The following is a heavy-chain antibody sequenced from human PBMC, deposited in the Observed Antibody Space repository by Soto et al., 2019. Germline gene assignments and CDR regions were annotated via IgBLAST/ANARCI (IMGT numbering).Heavy chain of an antibody. Sequence: QVQLVQSGAEVKKPGSSVKVSCKASGNNFNNYFINWVRQVPGQGLEWMGGINPMLRITQYRQQFQGRITEPPDGSPGTYYRELSALESEDRAVYYVAGDAPPRSGIYYGMDVWGQGTTITVSS. CDR1: GNNFNNYF. CDR2: INPMLRIT. CDR3: AGDAPPRSGIYYGMDV. J-gene: IGHJ6*02. V-gene: IGHV1-69*01. D-gene: IGHD3-10*01.